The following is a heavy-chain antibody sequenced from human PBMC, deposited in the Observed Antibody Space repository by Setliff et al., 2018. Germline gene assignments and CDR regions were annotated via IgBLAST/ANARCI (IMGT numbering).Heavy chain of an antibody. V-gene: IGHV4-34*01. CDR2: INHRGST. J-gene: IGHJ4*02. D-gene: IGHD6-6*01. CDR3: ARWTARAVDY. CDR1: GGTFSDYY. Sequence: PSLTCAAYGGTFSDYYWTWIRQPPGKGLEWVGEINHRGSTNYNPSLKSRVTISVDTSKDQFSLKLITMTAADTAVYYCARWTARAVDYWGQGTLVTVSS.